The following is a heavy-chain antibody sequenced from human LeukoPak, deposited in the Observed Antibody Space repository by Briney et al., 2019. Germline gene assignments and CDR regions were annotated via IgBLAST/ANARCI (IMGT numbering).Heavy chain of an antibody. CDR2: INPNGGGT. CDR3: ARDRDVLLWFGDTYYFDY. Sequence: ASVKVSCKASGYTFTGYYMHWVRQAPGQGLEWMGRINPNGGGTNYAQKFQGRVAMTRDTSISTAYMELSRLRSDDTAVYYCARDRDVLLWFGDTYYFDYWGQGTLVTVSS. J-gene: IGHJ4*02. V-gene: IGHV1-2*06. D-gene: IGHD3-10*01. CDR1: GYTFTGYY.